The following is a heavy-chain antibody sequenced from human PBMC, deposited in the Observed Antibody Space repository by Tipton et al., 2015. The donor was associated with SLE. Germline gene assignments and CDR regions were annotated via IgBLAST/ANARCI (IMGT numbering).Heavy chain of an antibody. J-gene: IGHJ5*02. V-gene: IGHV4-31*03. CDR1: GDSISSDYYY. D-gene: IGHD4-17*01. Sequence: LSLTCTVSGDSISSDYYYWSWIRQHPGKGLEWIGNILNTGSTSYNPSLRSRVTISVDTSRNQFSLKLTSVTAADTAVYYCARRSPRGDYNYWFDPWGQGTLVTVSS. CDR3: ARRSPRGDYNYWFDP. CDR2: ILNTGST.